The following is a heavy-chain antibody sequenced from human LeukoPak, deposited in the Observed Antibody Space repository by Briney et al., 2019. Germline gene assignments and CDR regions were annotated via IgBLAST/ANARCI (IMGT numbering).Heavy chain of an antibody. CDR1: GGSISSGDYY. CDR3: ARGGQLALYNWFDP. J-gene: IGHJ5*02. Sequence: SETLSLTCTVSGGSISSGDYYWSWIRQPPGKGLEWIGYIYYIGNTFYNPSLKSRVTISVDTSKKQISLKLSSVTAADTAVYYCARGGQLALYNWFDPWGQGTLVTVS. V-gene: IGHV4-30-4*02. D-gene: IGHD6-13*01. CDR2: IYYIGNT.